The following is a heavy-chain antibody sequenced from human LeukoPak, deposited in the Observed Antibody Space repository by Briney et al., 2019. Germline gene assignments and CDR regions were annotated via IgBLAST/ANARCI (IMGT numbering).Heavy chain of an antibody. CDR2: ISSSSSYL. Sequence: GGSLRLSCAASGFTFSSYSMNWVRQAPGKGLEWVSSISSSSSYLYYADSVKGRFTISRDNVKNSLYLQMNSLRAEDTAVYYCASDSSGPGFDAFDIWGQGTMVTVSS. CDR1: GFTFSSYS. D-gene: IGHD3-22*01. CDR3: ASDSSGPGFDAFDI. V-gene: IGHV3-21*01. J-gene: IGHJ3*02.